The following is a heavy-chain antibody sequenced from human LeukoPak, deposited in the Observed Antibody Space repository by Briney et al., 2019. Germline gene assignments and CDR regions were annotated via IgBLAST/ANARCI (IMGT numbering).Heavy chain of an antibody. D-gene: IGHD6-19*01. J-gene: IGHJ4*02. V-gene: IGHV3-30*04. CDR1: GFTFSSYA. CDR3: AREKSIAVAGTFDY. Sequence: GRSLRLSCAASGFTFSSYAMHWVRQAPGKGLEWVAVISYDGSNKYYADSVKGRFTISRDNSKNTLYLQMNSLRAEDTAAYYCAREKSIAVAGTFDYWGQGTLVTVSS. CDR2: ISYDGSNK.